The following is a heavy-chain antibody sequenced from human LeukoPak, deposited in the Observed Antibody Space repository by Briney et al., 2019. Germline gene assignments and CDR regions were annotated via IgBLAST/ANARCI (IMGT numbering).Heavy chain of an antibody. D-gene: IGHD3-22*01. J-gene: IGHJ4*02. CDR3: AKDLSGYYAHDY. CDR1: GFTFSSYA. CDR2: ISGIGGST. V-gene: IGHV3-23*01. Sequence: GGSLRLSCAASGFTFSSYAMSWVRQAPGKGLEWVSAISGIGGSTYYADSVKGRFTISRDNSKNTLYLQMNSLRAEDTAVYYCAKDLSGYYAHDYWGQGTLVTVSS.